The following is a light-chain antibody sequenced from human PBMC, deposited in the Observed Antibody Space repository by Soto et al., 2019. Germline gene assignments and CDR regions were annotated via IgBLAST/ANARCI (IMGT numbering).Light chain of an antibody. Sequence: DIQVTQSPPSLSASVGDRVTITCRASQYIGNYLNWYQHKPGKAPKLLIYSASTLQIGVPSRFSGSVSGTDFTLTITTLQPDDFASYYCQSNYILPWTFGQGTKVETK. V-gene: IGKV1-39*01. CDR3: QSNYILPWT. CDR2: SAS. J-gene: IGKJ1*01. CDR1: QYIGNY.